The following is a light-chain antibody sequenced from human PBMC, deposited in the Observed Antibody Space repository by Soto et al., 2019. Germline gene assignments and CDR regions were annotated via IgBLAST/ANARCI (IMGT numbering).Light chain of an antibody. CDR3: SSYTSDSSYV. CDR2: AVS. Sequence: QSVLTQPASVSASPGQSITISCTGTSSDVGLYDYVSWYQQHPGKAPQLMIYAVSNRPSGVSNRFSASKSGNTASLFISGLQAEDEADYYCSSYTSDSSYVFGSGTKVTVL. V-gene: IGLV2-14*01. CDR1: SSDVGLYDY. J-gene: IGLJ1*01.